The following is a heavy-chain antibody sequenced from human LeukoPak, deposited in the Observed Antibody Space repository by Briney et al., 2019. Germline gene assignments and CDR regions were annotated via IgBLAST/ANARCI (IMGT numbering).Heavy chain of an antibody. Sequence: EASVKVSCKASGYTFTGYYMHWVRQAPGQGLEWMGRINPNSGGTNYAQKFQGRVTMTRDTSISTAYMELSRLRSDDTAVYYCARDRGHSYGHIDYWGQGTLVTVSS. J-gene: IGHJ4*02. CDR1: GYTFTGYY. CDR2: INPNSGGT. D-gene: IGHD5-18*01. CDR3: ARDRGHSYGHIDY. V-gene: IGHV1-2*06.